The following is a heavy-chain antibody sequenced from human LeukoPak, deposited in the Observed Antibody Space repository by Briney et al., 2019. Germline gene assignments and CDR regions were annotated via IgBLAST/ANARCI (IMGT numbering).Heavy chain of an antibody. J-gene: IGHJ3*02. D-gene: IGHD6-13*01. CDR1: GFIFSSFA. V-gene: IGHV3-23*01. Sequence: PGGSLRLSCAASGFIFSSFAMSWVRQAPGKGLDWVSGISGGSENAYYADPVKGRFTISRDNSKNTLDLHMTSLTADDTAVYYCANMQLVKGVFEIWGQGTRVTVSS. CDR2: ISGGSENA. CDR3: ANMQLVKGVFEI.